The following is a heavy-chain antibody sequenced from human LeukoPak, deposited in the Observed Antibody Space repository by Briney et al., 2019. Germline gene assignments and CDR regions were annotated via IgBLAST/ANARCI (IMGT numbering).Heavy chain of an antibody. CDR3: ASSHLAYCSGGSCYSGY. Sequence: GGSLRLSCAASGFTFSSYAMSWVRQAPGKGLEWVSAISGSGGSTYYADSVKGRFTISRDNAKNSLYLQMNSLRAEDTAVYYCASSHLAYCSGGSCYSGYWGQGTLVTVSS. J-gene: IGHJ4*02. CDR2: ISGSGGST. V-gene: IGHV3-23*01. CDR1: GFTFSSYA. D-gene: IGHD2-15*01.